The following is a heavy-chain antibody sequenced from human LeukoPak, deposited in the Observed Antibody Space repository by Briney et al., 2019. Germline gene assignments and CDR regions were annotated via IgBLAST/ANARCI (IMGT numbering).Heavy chain of an antibody. Sequence: GGSLRLSCAASGFTFSNYSMNWVRQAPGKGLEWVSSISFSGSYIYYADSLRGRITISRDNTKNSLYLQMNSLRAEDTAVYYCARRATTERGHSYGLDYWGQGTLVTVSS. CDR3: ARRATTERGHSYGLDY. V-gene: IGHV3-21*01. J-gene: IGHJ4*01. CDR2: ISFSGSYI. CDR1: GFTFSNYS. D-gene: IGHD5-18*01.